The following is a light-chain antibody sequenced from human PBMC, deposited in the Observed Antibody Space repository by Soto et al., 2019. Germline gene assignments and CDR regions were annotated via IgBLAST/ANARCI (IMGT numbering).Light chain of an antibody. CDR2: KAS. CDR1: QSISSW. J-gene: IGKJ4*01. V-gene: IGKV1-5*03. CDR3: QQYNSYSPLT. Sequence: DIQMTQSPSTLSASVGDRVTITCRASQSISSWLAWYQQKPGKAPKLLIYKASGLESGVPSSYSGSRSGTDFTLTISGLQPDDFASYCCQQYNSYSPLTFGGGTKVEIK.